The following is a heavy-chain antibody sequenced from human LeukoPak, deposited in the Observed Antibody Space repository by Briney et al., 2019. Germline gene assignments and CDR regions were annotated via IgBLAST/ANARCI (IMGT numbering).Heavy chain of an antibody. Sequence: SETLSLTCTVSGGSISSYYWSWIRQPPGKGLEWIGYIYYSGSTNYNPSLKSRVTISVDTSKNQFSLKLSSVTAADTAVYYCARLYSSSHAFSHWGQGTLVTVSS. CDR3: ARLYSSSHAFSH. CDR2: IYYSGST. J-gene: IGHJ4*02. D-gene: IGHD6-13*01. V-gene: IGHV4-59*01. CDR1: GGSISSYY.